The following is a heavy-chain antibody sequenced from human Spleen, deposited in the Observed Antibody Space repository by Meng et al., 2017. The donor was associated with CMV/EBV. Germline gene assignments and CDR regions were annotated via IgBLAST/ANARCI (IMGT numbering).Heavy chain of an antibody. CDR3: ARDRHRRFLEWLFAPNWFDP. V-gene: IGHV3-11*01. Sequence: GESLKISCAASGFTFSDYYMSWIRQAPGKGLEWVSYISSSGSTIYYADSVKGRFTISRDNAKISLYLQMTSLRAEDTAVYYCARDRHRRFLEWLFAPNWFDPRGQGTLVTVSS. D-gene: IGHD3-3*01. CDR2: ISSSGSTI. J-gene: IGHJ5*02. CDR1: GFTFSDYY.